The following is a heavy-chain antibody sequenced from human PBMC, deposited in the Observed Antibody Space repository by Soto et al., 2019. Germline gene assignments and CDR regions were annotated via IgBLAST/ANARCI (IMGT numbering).Heavy chain of an antibody. CDR2: IWYDGSNK. CDR1: GFTFSSYS. Sequence: PGGSLRLSCAASGFTFSSYSMNWVRQAPGKGLEWVAVIWYDGSNKYYADSVKGRFTISRDNSKNTLYLQMNSLRAEDTAVYYCAKDVGSYYSVYWGQGTLVTVSS. J-gene: IGHJ4*02. D-gene: IGHD1-26*01. V-gene: IGHV3-33*06. CDR3: AKDVGSYYSVY.